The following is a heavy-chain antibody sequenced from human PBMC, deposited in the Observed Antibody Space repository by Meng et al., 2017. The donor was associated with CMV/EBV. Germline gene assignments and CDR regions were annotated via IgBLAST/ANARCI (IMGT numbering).Heavy chain of an antibody. Sequence: GESLKISCAASGFTFSSYAMSWVRQAPGKGLEWVSAISGSGGSTYYADSVKGRFTISRDNSKNTLYLQMNSLRAEDTAVYYCARDLLKGGIAARPAGMGYWGQGTLVTVSS. D-gene: IGHD6-6*01. V-gene: IGHV3-23*01. CDR2: ISGSGGST. CDR1: GFTFSSYA. J-gene: IGHJ4*02. CDR3: ARDLLKGGIAARPAGMGY.